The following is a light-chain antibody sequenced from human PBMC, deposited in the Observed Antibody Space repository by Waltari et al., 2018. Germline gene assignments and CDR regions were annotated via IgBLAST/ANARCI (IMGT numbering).Light chain of an antibody. V-gene: IGLV1-44*01. CDR3: AVWDDSLNGWM. CDR1: SSHFGSKT. J-gene: IGLJ3*02. CDR2: NNN. Sequence: QSVVTQSPSASGPPGQRVTISCSGSSSHFGSKTVNWYQHLPGMAPKHHIHNNNQRPSGVPDRFSGSKSDTSASLAISGLQSEDEAEYYCAVWDDSLNGWMFGGGTKLTVL.